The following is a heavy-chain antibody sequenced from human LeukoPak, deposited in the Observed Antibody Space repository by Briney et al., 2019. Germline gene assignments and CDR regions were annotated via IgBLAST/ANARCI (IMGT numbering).Heavy chain of an antibody. J-gene: IGHJ5*02. Sequence: PGGSLRLSCAASGFTFSSYAMHWVRQAPGKGPEWVAVISYDGSNKYYADSVKGRFTISRDNSKNTLYPQMNSLRAEDTAVYYCASLYSSSWTNWFDPWGQGTLVTVSS. CDR3: ASLYSSSWTNWFDP. D-gene: IGHD6-13*01. CDR1: GFTFSSYA. V-gene: IGHV3-30-3*01. CDR2: ISYDGSNK.